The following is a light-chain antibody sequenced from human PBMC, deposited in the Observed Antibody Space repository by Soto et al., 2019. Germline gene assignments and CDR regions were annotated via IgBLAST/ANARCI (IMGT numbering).Light chain of an antibody. J-gene: IGKJ5*01. CDR1: QSISSR. CDR2: DAS. CDR3: QQDNSFPIT. V-gene: IGKV1-5*01. Sequence: DIQMTQSPSTLSASVGDRVTITCRASQSISSRLAWYQQKPGKAPKFLIYDASSLESGVPSRFSGSGSGTEFTLAISSLQPDDFATYYCQQDNSFPITFGQGTRLEIK.